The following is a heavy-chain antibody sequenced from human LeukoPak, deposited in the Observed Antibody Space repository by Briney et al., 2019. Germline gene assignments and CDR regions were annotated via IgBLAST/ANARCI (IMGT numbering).Heavy chain of an antibody. CDR2: IYYSGST. V-gene: IGHV4-39*07. Sequence: SETLSLTCSVSGGSISSSSYYWGWIRQPPGKGLEWIGSIYYSGSTYYNPSLKSRVTISVDTSKNQFSLKLSSVTAADTAVYYCARVGYSSSIDYWGQGTLVTVSS. J-gene: IGHJ4*02. CDR1: GGSISSSSYY. D-gene: IGHD6-6*01. CDR3: ARVGYSSSIDY.